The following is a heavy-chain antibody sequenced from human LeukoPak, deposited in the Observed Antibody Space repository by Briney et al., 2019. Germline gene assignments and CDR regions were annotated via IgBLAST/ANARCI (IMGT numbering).Heavy chain of an antibody. D-gene: IGHD5-18*01. CDR3: AKDTVGYSYGLNFDY. CDR1: GFTFSSYA. CDR2: ISGSGSST. V-gene: IGHV3-23*01. J-gene: IGHJ4*02. Sequence: GGSLRLSCAASGFTFSSYAMSWVRQAPGKGLEWVSAISGSGSSTYYADSVKGRFTISRDNSKNTLYLQMNSLRAEDTAVYYCAKDTVGYSYGLNFDYWGQGTLVTVSS.